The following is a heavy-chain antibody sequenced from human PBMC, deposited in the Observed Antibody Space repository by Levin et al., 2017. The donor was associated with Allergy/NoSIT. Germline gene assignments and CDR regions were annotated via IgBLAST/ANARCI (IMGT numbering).Heavy chain of an antibody. J-gene: IGHJ3*01. CDR3: ASDLPQRACDL. CDR2: LSSSSSTL. Sequence: GGSLRLSCAVSGFTFSSYSMNWVRQAPGKGLEWVSYLSSSSSTLYYADPVKGRFTISRDNAKNSLLQQMTSLAADDAAVYYCASDLPQRACDLWGQGTLVTVSS. V-gene: IGHV3-48*04. CDR1: GFTFSSYS.